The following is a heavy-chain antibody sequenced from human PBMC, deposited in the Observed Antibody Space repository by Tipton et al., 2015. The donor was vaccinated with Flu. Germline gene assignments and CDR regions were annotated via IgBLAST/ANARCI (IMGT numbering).Heavy chain of an antibody. CDR3: ATRDYSNYVSEPKNWFDP. Sequence: LRLSCAVSGFSIRSSNYYWAWIRQPPGRGLEWIGNIFHSGNTYHNPSLKSRVTISVDTSKNQFSLKLSSVTAADSAVYYCATRDYSNYVSEPKNWFDPWGQGALVTVSS. V-gene: IGHV4-38-2*01. J-gene: IGHJ5*02. CDR1: GFSIRSSNYY. CDR2: IFHSGNT. D-gene: IGHD4-11*01.